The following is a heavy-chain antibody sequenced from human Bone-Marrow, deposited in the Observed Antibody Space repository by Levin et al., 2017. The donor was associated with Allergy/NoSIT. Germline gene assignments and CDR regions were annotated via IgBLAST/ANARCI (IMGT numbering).Heavy chain of an antibody. CDR2: IKQDGSEK. J-gene: IGHJ5*02. CDR1: GFTFSSYW. D-gene: IGHD4-17*01. V-gene: IGHV3-7*01. CDR3: ARDVRGYGDYVVGWFDP. Sequence: SCAASGFTFSSYWMSWVRQAPGKGLEWVANIKQDGSEKYYVDSVKGRFTISRDNAKNSLYLQMNSLRAEDTAVYYCARDVRGYGDYVVGWFDPWGQGTLVTVSS.